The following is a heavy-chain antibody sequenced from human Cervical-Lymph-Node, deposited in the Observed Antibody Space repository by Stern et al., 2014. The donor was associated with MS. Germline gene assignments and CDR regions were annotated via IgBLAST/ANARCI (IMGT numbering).Heavy chain of an antibody. CDR2: INTKTGNA. CDR3: AREPSYSTNVNNY. V-gene: IGHV7-4-1*02. Sequence: VQLVESGSELKKPGASVVLSCKASGYTFTRYSMNWVRQAPGQGLEWMGRINTKTGNATFAQGCTGRFVISLDTSVSTASLQISSLKPEDTAIYYCAREPSYSTNVNNYWGQGTLVTVSS. CDR1: GYTFTRYS. J-gene: IGHJ4*02. D-gene: IGHD4-11*01.